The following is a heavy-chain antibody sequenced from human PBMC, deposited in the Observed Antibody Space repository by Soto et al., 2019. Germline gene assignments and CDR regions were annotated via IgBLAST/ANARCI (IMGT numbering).Heavy chain of an antibody. CDR2: IYYSGST. D-gene: IGHD3-3*01. Sequence: QVQLQESGPGLVKPSETLSLTCTVSGGSISSYYWSWIRQPPGKGLEWIGYIYYSGSTNYNPSLKSRVTISVDTSKNQFSLKLCSVTAADTAVYYCARWATTRTDIRAAVGVLEWLSRPGYMDVWGKGTTVTVSS. V-gene: IGHV4-59*08. CDR1: GGSISSYY. J-gene: IGHJ6*03. CDR3: ARWATTRTDIRAAVGVLEWLSRPGYMDV.